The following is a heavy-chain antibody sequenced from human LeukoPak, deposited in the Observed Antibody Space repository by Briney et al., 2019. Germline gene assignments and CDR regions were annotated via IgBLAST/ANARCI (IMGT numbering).Heavy chain of an antibody. D-gene: IGHD3-10*02. V-gene: IGHV1-24*01. J-gene: IGHJ4*02. CDR1: GYTLTELS. Sequence: ASVTVSFEVSGYTLTELSMHWVRQAPGKGLEWMGGFDPEDGETIYAQKFQGRVTMSEDTSTDTAYMELSSLRSEDTAVYYCATVSMNGEAHYFDYWGQGTLVAISS. CDR3: ATVSMNGEAHYFDY. CDR2: FDPEDGET.